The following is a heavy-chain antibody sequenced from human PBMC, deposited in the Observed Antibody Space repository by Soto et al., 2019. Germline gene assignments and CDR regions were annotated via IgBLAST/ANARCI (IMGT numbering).Heavy chain of an antibody. Sequence: ASVKVSCKASGYTFTGYYMHWVRQAPGQGLEWMGWINPNSGGTNYAQKFQSRVTMTRDTSISTAYMELSRLRSDDTAVYYCARTSSPWDPFDYWGQGTLVTVSS. CDR2: INPNSGGT. CDR3: ARTSSPWDPFDY. CDR1: GYTFTGYY. V-gene: IGHV1-2*02. J-gene: IGHJ4*02. D-gene: IGHD1-26*01.